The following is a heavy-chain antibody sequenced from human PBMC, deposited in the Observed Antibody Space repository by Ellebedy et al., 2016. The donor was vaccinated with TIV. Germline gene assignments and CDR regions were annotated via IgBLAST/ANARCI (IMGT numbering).Heavy chain of an antibody. Sequence: SETLSLTXAVYGGSFSGYYWSWIRQPPGKGLEWIGEINHSGSTNYNPSLKSRVTISVDTSKNQFSLKLSSVTAADTAVYYCARGGVYYDFWSGYPKNYYYYMDVWGKGTTVTVSS. V-gene: IGHV4-34*01. J-gene: IGHJ6*03. CDR3: ARGGVYYDFWSGYPKNYYYYMDV. CDR1: GGSFSGYY. CDR2: INHSGST. D-gene: IGHD3-3*01.